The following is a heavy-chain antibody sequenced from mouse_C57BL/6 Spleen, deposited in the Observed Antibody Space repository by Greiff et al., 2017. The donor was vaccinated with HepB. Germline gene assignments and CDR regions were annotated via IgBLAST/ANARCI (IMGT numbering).Heavy chain of an antibody. V-gene: IGHV1-76*01. D-gene: IGHD1-1*01. CDR2: IYPGSGNT. Sequence: VQLQQSGAELVRPGASVKLSCKASGYTFTDYYINWVKQRPGQGLEWIARIYPGSGNTYYNEKFKGKATLTAEKSSSTAYRQLSSLTSEDSAVYFWARVVLLRMDYWGQGTSVTVSS. CDR1: GYTFTDYY. CDR3: ARVVLLRMDY. J-gene: IGHJ4*01.